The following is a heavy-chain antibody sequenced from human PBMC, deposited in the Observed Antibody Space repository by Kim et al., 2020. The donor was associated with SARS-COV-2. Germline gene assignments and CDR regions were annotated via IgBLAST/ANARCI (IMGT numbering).Heavy chain of an antibody. Sequence: GGSLRLSCAASGFTFSLAWMSWVRQAPGKGLEWVGRIKSESDGGTTDYSAPVKGRFSISRDDSKNMVYLQMNSLKTEDTAVYYCTTPYSLRMVESTQPFDSWGQGTLVTVSS. CDR3: TTPYSLRMVESTQPFDS. J-gene: IGHJ4*02. D-gene: IGHD1-26*01. V-gene: IGHV3-15*01. CDR2: IKSESDGGTT. CDR1: GFTFSLAW.